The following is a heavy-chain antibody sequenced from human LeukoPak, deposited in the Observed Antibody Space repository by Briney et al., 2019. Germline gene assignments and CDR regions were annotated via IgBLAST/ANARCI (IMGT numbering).Heavy chain of an antibody. Sequence: GSLRLSCAASGFTFSSYTMNWVRQAPGKGLEWIGNIYHNGNTDYNPSLKSRVTISVDTSKNQFSLKLSSVTAADTAVYYCATDFWSGTNIIDYWGQGTLVTVSS. V-gene: IGHV4-38-2*01. CDR2: IYHNGNT. CDR1: GFTFSSYT. CDR3: ATDFWSGTNIIDY. D-gene: IGHD3-3*01. J-gene: IGHJ4*02.